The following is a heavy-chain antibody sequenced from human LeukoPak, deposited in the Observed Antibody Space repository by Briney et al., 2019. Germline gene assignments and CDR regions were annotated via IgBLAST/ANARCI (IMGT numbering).Heavy chain of an antibody. J-gene: IGHJ4*02. V-gene: IGHV1-46*01. CDR2: INPSGGST. Sequence: ASVKVSCKASGYTFTSYYMHWVRQAPGQGLEWMGIINPSGGSTSYAQKFQGRVTMTRDTSISTAYMELSRLRSDDTAVYYCARVLDTSPLIFDYWGQGTLVTVSS. CDR3: ARVLDTSPLIFDY. CDR1: GYTFTSYY. D-gene: IGHD5-18*01.